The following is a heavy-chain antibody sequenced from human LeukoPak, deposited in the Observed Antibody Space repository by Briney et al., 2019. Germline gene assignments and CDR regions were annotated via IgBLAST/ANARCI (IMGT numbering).Heavy chain of an antibody. J-gene: IGHJ4*02. CDR2: ISWNSGSI. CDR1: GFTFDDYA. CDR3: AKGLFSSSSSGGFDY. Sequence: GGSLRLSCAASGFTFDDYAMHWVRQAPGKGLEWVSGISWNSGSIGYADSVKGRFTISRDNAKNSLYLQMNSLRAEDTALYYCAKGLFSSSSSGGFDYWGQGTLVTVSS. D-gene: IGHD6-6*01. V-gene: IGHV3-9*01.